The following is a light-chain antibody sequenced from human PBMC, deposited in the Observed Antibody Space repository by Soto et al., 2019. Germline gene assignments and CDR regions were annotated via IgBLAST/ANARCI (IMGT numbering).Light chain of an antibody. V-gene: IGLV2-14*01. CDR3: SSYTSGSSYVE. J-gene: IGLJ2*01. Sequence: QSALTQPASVSGSPGQSITISCTGTGSDVGFYNYVSWYQQHPGKAPKLMIYAVSNRPSGVSNRFSGSKSGNTASLTISGLQAEDEGDYYCSSYTSGSSYVEFGGGTKVTVL. CDR2: AVS. CDR1: GSDVGFYNY.